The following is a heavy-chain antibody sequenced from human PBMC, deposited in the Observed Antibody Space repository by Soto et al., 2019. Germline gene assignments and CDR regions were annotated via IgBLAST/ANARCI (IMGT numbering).Heavy chain of an antibody. CDR1: GFTFTRYT. V-gene: IGHV3-21*02. J-gene: IGHJ3*02. Sequence: EVQLVDSGGGLVKPGECLRLSCAASGFTFTRYTMYWVRQAPGKGLEWVSSISTSSAYIYYADSVKGRFTISRDNAKDSLYLQINSLRAEDTAVYYCSRNANALDIWGQGTMVTVSS. CDR3: SRNANALDI. CDR2: ISTSSAYI.